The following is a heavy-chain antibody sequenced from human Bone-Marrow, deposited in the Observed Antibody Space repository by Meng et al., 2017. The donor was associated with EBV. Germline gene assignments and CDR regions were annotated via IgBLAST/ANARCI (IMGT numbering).Heavy chain of an antibody. J-gene: IGHJ2*01. Sequence: EVQLVESGXXLVKPGGSLRHSCAXSGGTFSSYSMNWVRQAPGKGLEWVSSISSSSSYIYYADSVKGRFTISRDNAKNSLYLQMNSLRAEDTAVYYCARDSYYYDSSGYYTYWYFDLWGRGTLVTVSS. CDR3: ARDSYYYDSSGYYTYWYFDL. D-gene: IGHD3-22*01. CDR2: ISSSSSYI. CDR1: GGTFSSYS. V-gene: IGHV3-21*01.